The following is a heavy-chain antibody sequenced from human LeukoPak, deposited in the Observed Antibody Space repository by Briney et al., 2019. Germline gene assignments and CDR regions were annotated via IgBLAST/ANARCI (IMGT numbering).Heavy chain of an antibody. Sequence: GESLQISCKGSGYIFTSYWISWVRQLPGKGLEWMGRIDPSDSYTNYSPSFQGHVTISADKSISTAYLQWSSLKASDTAMYYCASQSGADGSGDDYWGQGTLVTVSS. CDR3: ASQSGADGSGDDY. CDR2: IDPSDSYT. J-gene: IGHJ4*02. CDR1: GYIFTSYW. D-gene: IGHD3-10*01. V-gene: IGHV5-10-1*01.